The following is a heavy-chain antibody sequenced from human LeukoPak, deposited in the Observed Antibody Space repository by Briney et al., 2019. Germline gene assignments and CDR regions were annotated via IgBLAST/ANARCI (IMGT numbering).Heavy chain of an antibody. V-gene: IGHV4-34*01. Sequence: SETLSLTCAVYGGSFSGYYWSWIRQPPGKGLEWIGSIYFDGSTYYNPSLKSRVTISLHTSNNQFSLKLRSVTTADTAVYYCAREDSGNSDDSLDIWGQGTMVTVSS. CDR2: IYFDGST. J-gene: IGHJ3*02. CDR3: AREDSGNSDDSLDI. CDR1: GGSFSGYY. D-gene: IGHD4-23*01.